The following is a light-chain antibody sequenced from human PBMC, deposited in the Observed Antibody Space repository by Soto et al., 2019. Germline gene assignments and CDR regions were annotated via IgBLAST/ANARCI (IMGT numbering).Light chain of an antibody. CDR1: QTISTW. V-gene: IGKV1-5*03. Sequence: IQMTQSPSTLSASVGDRVTFTCRASQTISTWLAWYQQKPGEAPKLLIYKASTLEVGVPSRFSASGSGTEFTLTINTLQPADVVTYYGQQYNSYPWTFGQGTKV. J-gene: IGKJ1*01. CDR2: KAS. CDR3: QQYNSYPWT.